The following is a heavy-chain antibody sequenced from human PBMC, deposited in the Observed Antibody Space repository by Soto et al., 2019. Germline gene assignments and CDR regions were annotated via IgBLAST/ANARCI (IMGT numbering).Heavy chain of an antibody. CDR3: ATLLAARPGSDY. CDR2: FDPEDGET. D-gene: IGHD6-6*01. CDR1: GYTLTELS. J-gene: IGHJ4*02. V-gene: IGHV1-24*01. Sequence: ASVKVSCKVSGYTLTELSMHWVRQAPGKGLEWMGGFDPEDGETIYAKKFQGRVTMTEDTSTDTAYMELSSLRSEDTAVYYCATLLAARPGSDYWGQGTLVTVSS.